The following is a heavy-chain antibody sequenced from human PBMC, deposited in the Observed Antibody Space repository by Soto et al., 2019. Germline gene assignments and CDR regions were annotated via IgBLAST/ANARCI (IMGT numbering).Heavy chain of an antibody. J-gene: IGHJ4*02. CDR2: ISGNGDTT. Sequence: VQLLESGGGLVQPGGSLRLSCGGSGFTFSSYAMIWVRQAPGKGLEWVSDISGNGDTTYYADSLKGRFSISRDNSKNTVYLQMNSLRAEDTAVYYCAKRSPPSDGELFGRPKDWGQGTLVTVSS. CDR1: GFTFSSYA. CDR3: AKRSPPSDGELFGRPKD. D-gene: IGHD6-6*01. V-gene: IGHV3-23*01.